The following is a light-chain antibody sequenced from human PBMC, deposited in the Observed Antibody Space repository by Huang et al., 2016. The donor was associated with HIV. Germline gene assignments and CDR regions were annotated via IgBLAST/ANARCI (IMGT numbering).Light chain of an antibody. CDR1: LSISSW. Sequence: DIQMTQSPSTLSASVGDRVTITCRASLSISSWLAWYQQKPGKAPKLLIYMASSLEMGVPSRFSGSGSGTEFTLTISSLQPDDFATYYCQQYTTYFPTFGQGTKLEIK. CDR3: QQYTTYFPT. J-gene: IGKJ2*01. CDR2: MAS. V-gene: IGKV1-5*03.